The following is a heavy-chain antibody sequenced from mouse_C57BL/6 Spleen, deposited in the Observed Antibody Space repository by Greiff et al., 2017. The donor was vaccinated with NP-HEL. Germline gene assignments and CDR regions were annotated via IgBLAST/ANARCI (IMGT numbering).Heavy chain of an antibody. J-gene: IGHJ2*01. Sequence: QVQLKQPGAELVKPGASVKLSCKASGYTFTSYWMQWVKQRPGQGLEWIGEIDPSDSYTNYNQKFKGKATLTVDTSSSTAYMQLSSLTSEDSAVYYCASVDRRYYFDYWGQGTTLTVSS. CDR2: IDPSDSYT. V-gene: IGHV1-50*01. CDR1: GYTFTSYW. CDR3: ASVDRRYYFDY.